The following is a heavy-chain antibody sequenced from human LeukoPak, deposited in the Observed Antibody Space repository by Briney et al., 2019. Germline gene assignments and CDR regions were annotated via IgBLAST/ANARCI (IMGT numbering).Heavy chain of an antibody. D-gene: IGHD5-24*01. V-gene: IGHV3-43D*03. CDR2: ISWDGGST. J-gene: IGHJ6*03. CDR1: GFTFDDFA. CDR3: AKFYNWWYYYYMDV. Sequence: GGSLRLSCAASGFTFDDFAMHWVRQAPGKGLEWVSLISWDGGSTYYADSVKGRFTISRDNSKNTLYLQMNSLRAEDTAVYYCAKFYNWWYYYYMDVWGKGTTVTISS.